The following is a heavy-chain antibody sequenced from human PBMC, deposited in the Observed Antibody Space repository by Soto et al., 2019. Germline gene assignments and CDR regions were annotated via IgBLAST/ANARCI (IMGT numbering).Heavy chain of an antibody. V-gene: IGHV3-33*01. J-gene: IGHJ6*02. D-gene: IGHD3-3*01. Sequence: PGGSLRLSCAASGFTFSSYGMHWVRQAPGKGLEWVAVIWYDGSNKYYADSVKGRFTISRDNSKNTLYLQMNSLRAEDTAVYYCARDSTYYDFWSGHTRTYGMDVWGQGTTVTVSS. CDR1: GFTFSSYG. CDR3: ARDSTYYDFWSGHTRTYGMDV. CDR2: IWYDGSNK.